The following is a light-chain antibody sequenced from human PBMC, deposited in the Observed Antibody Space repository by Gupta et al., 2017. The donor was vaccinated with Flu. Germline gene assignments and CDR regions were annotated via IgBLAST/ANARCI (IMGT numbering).Light chain of an antibody. Sequence: SALTQPRSVSGSPGQSVTISCTGTSSDVGGYNYVSWYQQHPGKAPKLMIYDVRKRPSGAPDRFSGSKSGNTATLTISGRKDEDEADYYCCAEAGSNRVFGGGTKLTVL. CDR2: DVR. CDR3: CAEAGSNRV. J-gene: IGLJ3*02. V-gene: IGLV2-11*01. CDR1: SSDVGGYNY.